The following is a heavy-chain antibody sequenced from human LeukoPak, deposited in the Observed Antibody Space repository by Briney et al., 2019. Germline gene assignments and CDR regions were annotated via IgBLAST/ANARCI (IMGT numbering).Heavy chain of an antibody. CDR1: GFTFSSYA. Sequence: GGSLRLSCAASGFTFSSYAMSWVRQPPGKGLEWVSAISDSGGSTYYADSVKGRFTISRDNPENTLYLQMNSLRAEDTAVYYCAKFVASSGWNPLDYWGQGTLVTVSS. D-gene: IGHD6-19*01. J-gene: IGHJ4*02. V-gene: IGHV3-23*01. CDR3: AKFVASSGWNPLDY. CDR2: ISDSGGST.